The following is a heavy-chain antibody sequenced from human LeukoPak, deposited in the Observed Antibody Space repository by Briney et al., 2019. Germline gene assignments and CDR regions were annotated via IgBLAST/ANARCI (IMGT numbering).Heavy chain of an antibody. CDR3: AGIRPGFPVRGVIGY. D-gene: IGHD3-10*01. J-gene: IGHJ4*02. CDR2: IYHSGSA. V-gene: IGHV4-38-2*02. CDR1: RYSISSGYY. Sequence: SETLSLTCSVSRYSISSGYYWAWIRQPPGKGLEWIGSIYHSGSAYYNASLKSRVTISVDTSKNQFSLELPSVTAADTAVYYCAGIRPGFPVRGVIGYWGQGTLVTVSS.